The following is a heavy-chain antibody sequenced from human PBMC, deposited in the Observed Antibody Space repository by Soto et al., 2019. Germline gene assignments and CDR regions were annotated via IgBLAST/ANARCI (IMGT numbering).Heavy chain of an antibody. J-gene: IGHJ6*02. D-gene: IGHD3-16*02. CDR3: ARMNDYVWASYRQIYYGMDV. Sequence: SGPTLVTPTETLTLTCNVSGFSLSNARMGVSWIRQPPGKALEWLAHIFSNDEKSYSTSLKSRLTISKDASKSQVGLTMTNMDPVDTATYFCARMNDYVWASYRQIYYGMDVWGQGTTVTVSS. V-gene: IGHV2-26*01. CDR1: GFSLSNARMG. CDR2: IFSNDEK.